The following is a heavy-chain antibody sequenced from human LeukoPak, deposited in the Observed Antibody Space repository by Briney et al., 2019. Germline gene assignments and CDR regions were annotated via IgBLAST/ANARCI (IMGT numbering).Heavy chain of an antibody. CDR3: ARGPDIVVVPFDY. CDR2: IYYSGST. D-gene: IGHD2-2*01. CDR1: GGSISSYY. V-gene: IGHV4-59*01. Sequence: SETLSLTCTVSGGSISSYYWSWIRQPPGKGLEWIGYIYYSGSTNYNPSLKSRVTISVDTSKNQFSLKLSSVTAADTAVYYCARGPDIVVVPFDYWGQGTLVTVSS. J-gene: IGHJ4*02.